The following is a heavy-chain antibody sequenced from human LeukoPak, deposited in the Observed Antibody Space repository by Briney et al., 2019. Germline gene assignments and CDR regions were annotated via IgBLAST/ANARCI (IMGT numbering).Heavy chain of an antibody. CDR2: IKQDGSEK. CDR3: ARDLLAAAGMGLAMDV. J-gene: IGHJ6*03. CDR1: GFTFSRYW. Sequence: GGSLRLSCAASGFTFSRYWMSWVRQAPGKGLEWVANIKQDGSEKYYVDSVKGRFTISRDNAKNSLYLQMSSLRAEDTAVFYCARDLLAAAGMGLAMDVWGKGTSVTVSS. V-gene: IGHV3-7*01. D-gene: IGHD6-13*01.